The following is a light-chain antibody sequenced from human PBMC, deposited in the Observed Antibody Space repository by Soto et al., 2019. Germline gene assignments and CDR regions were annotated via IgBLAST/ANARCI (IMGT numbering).Light chain of an antibody. CDR1: QSVLYSSNNKNY. CDR3: QQYYTTPPVT. CDR2: WAS. J-gene: IGKJ4*01. V-gene: IGKV4-1*01. Sequence: DIVMTQSPDSLAVSLGERATINCKSSQSVLYSSNNKNYLAWYQQKPGQPPKLLFYWASTRESGVPDRFSASGSGTHFTLTISSLQAEDVAVYYCQQYYTTPPVTFGGGTKVEIK.